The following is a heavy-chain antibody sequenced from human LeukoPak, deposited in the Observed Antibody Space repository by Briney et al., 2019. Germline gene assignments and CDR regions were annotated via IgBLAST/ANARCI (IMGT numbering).Heavy chain of an antibody. CDR1: GFTFSNAW. J-gene: IGHJ4*02. Sequence: PGGSLRLSCAASGFTFSNAWMSWVRQAPGKGLEWVGRIKSKTDGGTTDYAAPVKGRFTISRDDSKNTLYLQMNSLKTEDTAVYYCTTGRSSLYCSSTSCYTKNNFDYWGQGTLVTVSS. CDR3: TTGRSSLYCSSTSCYTKNNFDY. V-gene: IGHV3-15*01. CDR2: IKSKTDGGTT. D-gene: IGHD2-2*02.